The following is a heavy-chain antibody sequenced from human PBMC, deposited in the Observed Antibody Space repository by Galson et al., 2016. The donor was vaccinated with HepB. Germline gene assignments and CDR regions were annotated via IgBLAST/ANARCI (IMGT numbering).Heavy chain of an antibody. CDR3: ARYDSGGLGGWFDP. J-gene: IGHJ5*02. Sequence: TLSLTCTVDGGSVVGYYWPWIRQHPGKGLEWIGYISYSGSTYYNPSLKSRVTISVDTAKTQFSLNLTSGTAADTAGYYCARYDSGGLGGWFDPWGQGTLVTVSS. D-gene: IGHD1-26*01. V-gene: IGHV4-31*03. CDR2: ISYSGST. CDR1: GGSVVGYY.